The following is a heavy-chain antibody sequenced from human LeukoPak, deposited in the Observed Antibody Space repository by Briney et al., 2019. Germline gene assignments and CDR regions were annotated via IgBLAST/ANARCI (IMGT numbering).Heavy chain of an antibody. CDR2: IKPNSGGT. CDR3: ARGGWELLRTSFDY. V-gene: IGHV1-2*02. Sequence: ASVKVSCKASGYTFTGHYMHWVRQAPGQGLEWMGWIKPNSGGTSHAQKFQGRVTMTRDTSISTAYMELRRLTSDDTAVYYCARGGWELLRTSFDYWGQGTLVTVSP. J-gene: IGHJ4*02. D-gene: IGHD1-26*01. CDR1: GYTFTGHY.